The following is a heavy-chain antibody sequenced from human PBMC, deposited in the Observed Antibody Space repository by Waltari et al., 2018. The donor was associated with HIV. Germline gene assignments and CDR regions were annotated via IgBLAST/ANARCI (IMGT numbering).Heavy chain of an antibody. J-gene: IGHJ4*02. CDR2: TRSKTYGGTT. V-gene: IGHV3-49*04. D-gene: IGHD6-13*01. Sequence: EVQLVESGGGLVQPGRSLRLSCTASGFTFGVYAMSWVRQAPGRGLEWVVFTRSKTYGGTTEYAASVKGRFTISRDDSKSIAYLQMNSLKSEDTAVYYCSRVGAAAAVTLDYWGQGTLVTVSS. CDR3: SRVGAAAAVTLDY. CDR1: GFTFGVYA.